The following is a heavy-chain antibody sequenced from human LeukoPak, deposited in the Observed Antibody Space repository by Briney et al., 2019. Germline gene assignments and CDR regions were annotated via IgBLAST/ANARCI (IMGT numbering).Heavy chain of an antibody. D-gene: IGHD3-22*01. CDR1: GFTFSSYA. CDR3: ARDVPTSYYYDSSGYPDY. V-gene: IGHV3-30-3*01. J-gene: IGHJ4*02. CDR2: ISYDGSNK. Sequence: HPGGSLRLSCAASGFTFSSYAMHWVRQAPGKGLEWVAVISYDGSNKYYADSVKGRFTISRDNSKNTLYLQMNSLRAEDTAVYYCARDVPTSYYYDSSGYPDYWGQGTLVTVSS.